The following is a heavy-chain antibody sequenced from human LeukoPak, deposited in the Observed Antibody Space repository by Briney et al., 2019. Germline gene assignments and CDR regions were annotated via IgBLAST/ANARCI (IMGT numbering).Heavy chain of an antibody. Sequence: PGGSLRLSCAASGFTFSSYAMSWVRQAPGKGLEWVANIKQDGSEKYYVDSVKGRFTISRDNAKNSLYLQMNSLRAEDTAVYYCAASSGWSDYWGQGTLVTVSS. CDR2: IKQDGSEK. V-gene: IGHV3-7*01. CDR3: AASSGWSDY. J-gene: IGHJ4*02. CDR1: GFTFSSYA. D-gene: IGHD6-19*01.